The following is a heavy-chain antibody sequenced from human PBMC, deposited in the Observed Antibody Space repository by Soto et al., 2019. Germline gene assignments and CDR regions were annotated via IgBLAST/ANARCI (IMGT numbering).Heavy chain of an antibody. J-gene: IGHJ3*02. CDR3: ARVKDYDSSGYDYTDAFDI. CDR2: IKQDGSDK. D-gene: IGHD3-22*01. CDR1: GFTFSSYW. Sequence: GGSLRLSCAASGFTFSSYWMSWVRQAPGKGLEWVATIKQDGSDKYYVDSVKGRFTISRDNAKNSLYLQMNSLRAEDTAVYYCARVKDYDSSGYDYTDAFDIWGQGTMVTVSS. V-gene: IGHV3-7*01.